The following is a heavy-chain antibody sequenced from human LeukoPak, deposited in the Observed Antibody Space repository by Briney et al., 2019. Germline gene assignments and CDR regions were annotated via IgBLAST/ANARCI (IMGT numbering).Heavy chain of an antibody. CDR1: GGTFSSYT. D-gene: IGHD2-15*01. CDR2: IIPILGIA. V-gene: IGHV1-69*02. Sequence: ALVKVSCKASGGTFSSYTISWVRQAPGQGLEWMGRIIPILGIANYAQKFQGRVTITADKSTSSAYMELSSLRSEDTAVYYCASLYCSGGSCYRPPDYWGQGTLVTVSS. J-gene: IGHJ4*02. CDR3: ASLYCSGGSCYRPPDY.